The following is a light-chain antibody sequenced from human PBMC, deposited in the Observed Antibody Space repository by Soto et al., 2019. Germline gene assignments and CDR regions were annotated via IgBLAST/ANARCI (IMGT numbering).Light chain of an antibody. Sequence: QSELTQPPSASGSPGQSVTISCTGTSSDVGGYNFVSWYQQYPGKAPKLMIYEVSKRPSGVPDRFSGSKSGNTASLIVSGLQAEDEADYYCSSYAGSNKDVFGTGTKLTVL. CDR1: SSDVGGYNF. CDR3: SSYAGSNKDV. J-gene: IGLJ1*01. V-gene: IGLV2-8*01. CDR2: EVS.